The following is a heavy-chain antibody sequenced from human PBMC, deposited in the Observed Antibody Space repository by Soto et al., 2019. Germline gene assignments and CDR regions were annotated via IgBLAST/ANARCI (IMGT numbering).Heavy chain of an antibody. CDR1: GGTFSSYA. CDR2: IIPIFGTA. V-gene: IGHV1-69*13. J-gene: IGHJ4*02. D-gene: IGHD1-26*01. Sequence: SVKVSCKASGGTFSSYAISWVRQAPGQGLEWMGGIIPIFGTANYAQRFQGRVTITADESTSTAYMELSSLRSEDTAVYYCARVKIAGGPRYYFDYWGQGTLVTVSS. CDR3: ARVKIAGGPRYYFDY.